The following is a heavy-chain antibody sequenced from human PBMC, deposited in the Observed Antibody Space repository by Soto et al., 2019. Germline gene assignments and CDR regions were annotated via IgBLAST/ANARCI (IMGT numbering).Heavy chain of an antibody. D-gene: IGHD2-15*01. CDR3: ARDQCFVGGRSCYCFDF. Sequence: PVGSLRLSCAASGFTFTTYAIHWVRQAPGKGLEWVAVISNDGRGKYYADSVKGRFTISRDNSKNTLYLQMNSLRSDDTAVYYCARDQCFVGGRSCYCFDFWGQGTLVTVSS. CDR1: GFTFTTYA. J-gene: IGHJ4*02. V-gene: IGHV3-30*04. CDR2: ISNDGRGK.